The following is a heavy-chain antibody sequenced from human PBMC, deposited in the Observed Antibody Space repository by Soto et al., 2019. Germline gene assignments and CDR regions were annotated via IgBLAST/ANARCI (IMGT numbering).Heavy chain of an antibody. J-gene: IGHJ4*02. D-gene: IGHD6-13*01. CDR2: IYYTGLS. V-gene: IGHV4-59*01. Sequence: PSETLSLTCTVSGGSISSYYWSWIRQPPGKGLEWIGYIYYTGLSNSNPSLNSRVTMSVDTSKNQFPLKLSSVTAADTAVYYCASHSSHWPFFDFWGQGTLVNVSS. CDR3: ASHSSHWPFFDF. CDR1: GGSISSYY.